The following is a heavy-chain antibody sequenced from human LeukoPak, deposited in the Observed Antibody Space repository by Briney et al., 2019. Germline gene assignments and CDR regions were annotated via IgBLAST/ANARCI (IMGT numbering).Heavy chain of an antibody. J-gene: IGHJ4*02. Sequence: ASVKVSCKASGYTFTSYGISWVRQAPGQGLEWMGWISAYNGNTNYAQKLQGRVTMTTDTSTSTAYMELRSLRSDDTAVYYCARDRTTIFGVVIPYFDYWGQGTLVTVSS. V-gene: IGHV1-18*01. CDR2: ISAYNGNT. CDR1: GYTFTSYG. D-gene: IGHD3-3*01. CDR3: ARDRTTIFGVVIPYFDY.